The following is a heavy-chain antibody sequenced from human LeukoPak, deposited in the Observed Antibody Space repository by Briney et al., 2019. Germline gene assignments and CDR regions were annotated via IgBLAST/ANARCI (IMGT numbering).Heavy chain of an antibody. CDR1: GFTFSSYS. V-gene: IGHV3-21*01. Sequence: PGGSLRLSCAASGFTFSSYSMNWVRQAPGKGLEWVSSISSSSSYIYYADSVKGRFTISRDNAKNSLYLQMNSLRAEDTAVYYCARAPRTYNPFVVVPAATFPDAFDIWGQGTMVTVSS. CDR2: ISSSSSYI. J-gene: IGHJ3*02. D-gene: IGHD2-2*01. CDR3: ARAPRTYNPFVVVPAATFPDAFDI.